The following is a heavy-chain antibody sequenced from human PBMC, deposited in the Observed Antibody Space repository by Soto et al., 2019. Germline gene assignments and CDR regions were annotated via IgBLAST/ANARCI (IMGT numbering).Heavy chain of an antibody. CDR2: IEPSDSYI. V-gene: IGHV5-10-1*01. Sequence: GESLKISCTASGYNFNNNWIGWVRQTPGKGLEWMGRIEPSDSYIDYSPSFKGHVTISSDKSIKTVYLQWSSLKASDTAMYYCARLRSLLSTIKFGNYFDYWGQGALVTVSS. J-gene: IGHJ4*02. D-gene: IGHD1-1*01. CDR3: ARLRSLLSTIKFGNYFDY. CDR1: GYNFNNNW.